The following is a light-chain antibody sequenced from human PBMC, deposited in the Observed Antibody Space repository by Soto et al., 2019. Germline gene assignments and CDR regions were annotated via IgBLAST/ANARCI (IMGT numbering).Light chain of an antibody. Sequence: QSALAQPASVSGSPGQSITISCTGTSSDVGAYDYVSWCQQLPGKAPKLIISEVSNRPSGVSYRFSGSKSGNTASLTISGLHPEDEASYYCTSYTPISPRVFGTGTKVTVL. CDR3: TSYTPISPRV. J-gene: IGLJ1*01. CDR1: SSDVGAYDY. V-gene: IGLV2-14*01. CDR2: EVS.